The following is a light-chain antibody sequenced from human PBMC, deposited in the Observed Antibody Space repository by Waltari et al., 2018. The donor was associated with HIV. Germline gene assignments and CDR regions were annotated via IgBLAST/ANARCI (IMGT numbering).Light chain of an antibody. CDR1: QSVSTN. CDR3: QQYYNIPYT. V-gene: IGKV3-15*01. Sequence: VMTQSPATLSVSPGKRATLSCRASQSVSTNLAWYQQKPGQAPRLLIYGASIRATGIPGRFSGSGSGTEFTLTISSLQSEDVAVYYCQQYYNIPYTFGQGTKLEIK. CDR2: GAS. J-gene: IGKJ2*01.